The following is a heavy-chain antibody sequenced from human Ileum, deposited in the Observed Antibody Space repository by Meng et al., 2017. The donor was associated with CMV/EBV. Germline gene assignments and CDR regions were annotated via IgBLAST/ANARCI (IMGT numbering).Heavy chain of an antibody. CDR1: GFTFSSYW. Sequence: GGSLRLSCAASGFTFSSYWMSWVRQAPGKGLEWVANIKQDGSEKYYVDSVKGRFTISRDNAKNSLYLQMNSLRAEDTAVYYCARDNSGAGYDFWSGYYNYYYGMDVWGQGTMVTVSS. J-gene: IGHJ6*02. CDR3: ARDNSGAGYDFWSGYYNYYYGMDV. D-gene: IGHD3-3*01. V-gene: IGHV3-7*01. CDR2: IKQDGSEK.